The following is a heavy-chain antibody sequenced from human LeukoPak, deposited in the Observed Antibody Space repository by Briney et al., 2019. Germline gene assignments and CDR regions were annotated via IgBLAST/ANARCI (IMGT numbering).Heavy chain of an antibody. CDR2: LSNTGSDI. CDR3: ARDYDGNLEY. CDR1: GFTFSDHY. V-gene: IGHV3-11*04. Sequence: GGSLRLSCAVSGFTFSDHYMTWIRQAPGKGLEYISYLSNTGSDISYADSVKGRFSISRDNAKNSLYLQMNSLRAEDTAMYYCARDYDGNLEYWGQGTPVTVSS. D-gene: IGHD4-23*01. J-gene: IGHJ4*02.